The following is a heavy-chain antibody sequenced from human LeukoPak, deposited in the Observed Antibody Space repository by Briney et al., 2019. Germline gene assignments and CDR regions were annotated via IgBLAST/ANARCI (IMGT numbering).Heavy chain of an antibody. J-gene: IGHJ6*02. CDR2: FDPEDGET. V-gene: IGHV1-24*01. D-gene: IGHD2-2*01. Sequence: GASVKVSCKVSGYTLTELSMHWVRQAPGKGLEWMGGFDPEDGETIYAQKFQGRVTMTEDTSTDTAYMELNSLRSEDTAVYYCATDQGAYRGMDVWGQGTTVTVSS. CDR3: ATDQGAYRGMDV. CDR1: GYTLTELS.